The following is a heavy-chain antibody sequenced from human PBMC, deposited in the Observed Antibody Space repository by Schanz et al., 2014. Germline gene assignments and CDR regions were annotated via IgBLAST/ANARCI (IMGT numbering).Heavy chain of an antibody. D-gene: IGHD4-17*01. CDR1: GFTFSNYW. V-gene: IGHV3-74*01. CDR3: ARVPRRVTTRGGGSRYYFDY. J-gene: IGHJ4*02. CDR2: IDADGNST. Sequence: EVQLVESGGGFVQPGGSLRLSCAASGFTFSNYWIHWVRQAPGKGLVLISRIDADGNSTSYADSVKVRFTISRDNAKKTLYLQLNSLRAEDTAVYYCARVPRRVTTRGGGSRYYFDYWGQGTLVTVSS.